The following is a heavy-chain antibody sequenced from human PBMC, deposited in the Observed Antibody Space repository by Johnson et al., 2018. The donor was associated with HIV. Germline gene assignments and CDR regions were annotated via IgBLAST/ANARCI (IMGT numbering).Heavy chain of an antibody. V-gene: IGHV3-30*02. CDR1: GFTFTNAW. D-gene: IGHD3-22*01. CDR3: AKETRDSRSAFDI. J-gene: IGHJ3*02. CDR2: IRYDGSNK. Sequence: QVQLVESGGGLVKPGGSLRLSCAASGFTFTNAWMSWVRQAPGKGLEWVAFIRYDGSNKYYADSVKGRFTISRDNSKKTLYLQMNSLRPEDTAVYYCAKETRDSRSAFDIWGQGTMVTVSS.